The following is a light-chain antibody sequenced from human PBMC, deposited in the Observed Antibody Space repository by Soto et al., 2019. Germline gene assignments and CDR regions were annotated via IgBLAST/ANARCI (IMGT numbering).Light chain of an antibody. CDR2: RTD. CDR3: AAWDNSLRWV. Sequence: QPVLSQPPSASGAPGQRVTISCSGRSSNIGSNFVYWYQQLPGTAPKLLIYRTDQRPSGVPDRFSVSKPGASASLVISGLRSEDEADYYCAAWDNSLRWVFGGGTQLTVL. V-gene: IGLV1-47*01. J-gene: IGLJ7*01. CDR1: SSNIGSNF.